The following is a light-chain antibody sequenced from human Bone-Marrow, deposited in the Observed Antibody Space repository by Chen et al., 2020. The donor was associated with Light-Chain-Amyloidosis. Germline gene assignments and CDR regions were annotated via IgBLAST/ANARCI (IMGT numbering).Light chain of an antibody. J-gene: IGKJ1*01. Sequence: DIQMSQSPSSLSASVGDRVTITCRASQSISSYLNWYQQKPGKAPMLLIYATSSLQSGVPSRFSGSGSGTDFTLTISSLQPEDFASYYCQQSYSTPQTFGQGTKVEIK. CDR2: ATS. CDR1: QSISSY. V-gene: IGKV1-39*01. CDR3: QQSYSTPQT.